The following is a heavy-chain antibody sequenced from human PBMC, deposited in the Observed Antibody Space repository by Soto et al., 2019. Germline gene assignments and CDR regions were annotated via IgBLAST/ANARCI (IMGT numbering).Heavy chain of an antibody. CDR3: ARGEAYGDGY. D-gene: IGHD4-17*01. J-gene: IGHJ4*02. CDR1: XXXXXSYX. CDR2: ISAYNGNT. V-gene: IGHV1-18*01. Sequence: QVQLVQSGAEVKKPGASVKVSXXXXXXXXXSYXISXVRQAXGQGLEWMGWISAYNGNTNYAQKLQGRVTMTTDTSTSTAYMELRSLRSDDTXVYYXARGEAYGDGYWGQGTLVTVSS.